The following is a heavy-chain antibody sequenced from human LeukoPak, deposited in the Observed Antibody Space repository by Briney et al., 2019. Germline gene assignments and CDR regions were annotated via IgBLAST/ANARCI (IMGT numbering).Heavy chain of an antibody. V-gene: IGHV3-21*01. CDR2: ISSSSSYI. Sequence: PGGSLRLSCAASGFTFGSYAMSWVRQAPGKGLEWVSSISSSSSYIYYADSVKGRFTISRDNAKNSLYLQMNSLRAEDTAVYYCARPRNYDFWSGYPESYYYYYGMDVWGQGTTVTVSS. CDR1: GFTFGSYA. J-gene: IGHJ6*02. CDR3: ARPRNYDFWSGYPESYYYYYGMDV. D-gene: IGHD3-3*01.